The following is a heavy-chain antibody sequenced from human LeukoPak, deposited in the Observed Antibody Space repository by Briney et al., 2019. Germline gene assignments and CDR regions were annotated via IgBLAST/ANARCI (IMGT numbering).Heavy chain of an antibody. CDR2: ISGSGGST. V-gene: IGHV3-23*01. D-gene: IGHD3-10*01. J-gene: IGHJ6*03. Sequence: GGSLRLSCAASGFTFDDYGMKWVRQAPGKGLEWVSAISGSGGSTYYADSVKGRFTISRDNSKNTLYLQMNSLRAEDTAVYYCAKDQTVVWFGELLDYMDVWGKGTTVTISS. CDR1: GFTFDDYG. CDR3: AKDQTVVWFGELLDYMDV.